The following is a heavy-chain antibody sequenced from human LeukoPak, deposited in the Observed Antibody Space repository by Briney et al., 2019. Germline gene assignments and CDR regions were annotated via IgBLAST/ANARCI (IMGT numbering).Heavy chain of an antibody. CDR3: ARDLTTMVQGVIITAHFDY. CDR2: INEDGSEG. D-gene: IGHD3-10*01. V-gene: IGHV3-7*01. J-gene: IGHJ4*02. Sequence: GGSLRLSCVASGFPFSNYWINWVRQSPRKGLEWVANINEDGSEGRYVDSVKGRFTISRDNAKNSLYLQMNSLRAEDTAVYYCARDLTTMVQGVIITAHFDYWGQGTLVTVSS. CDR1: GFPFSNYW.